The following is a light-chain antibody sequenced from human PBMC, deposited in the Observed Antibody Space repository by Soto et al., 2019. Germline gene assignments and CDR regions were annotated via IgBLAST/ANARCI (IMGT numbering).Light chain of an antibody. J-gene: IGKJ4*01. CDR3: QHFNNYPLT. V-gene: IGKV1-9*01. Sequence: IQLTQSPYSLSASVGDRVTITCRASEGISSYLAWYQQKPGKAPKLLIYAASTLQSGVPSRFSGIGSGTDFTLTISSLQPEDFATYYCQHFNNYPLTFGGGTKVEIK. CDR1: EGISSY. CDR2: AAS.